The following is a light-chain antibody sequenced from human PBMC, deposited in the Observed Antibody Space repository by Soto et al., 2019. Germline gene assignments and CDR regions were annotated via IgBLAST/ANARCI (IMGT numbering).Light chain of an antibody. CDR1: QSIGNNY. CDR2: GAS. CDR3: QHYGSSPT. Sequence: EIVLTQSPDTLSLSPGERATLSCRASQSIGNNYLAWYQQKLGQAPRLIIYGASSRLTGIPDRFSGSGSGTDFTLTISRLEPEDFAVYYCQHYGSSPTFGQGTKLEIK. V-gene: IGKV3-20*01. J-gene: IGKJ2*01.